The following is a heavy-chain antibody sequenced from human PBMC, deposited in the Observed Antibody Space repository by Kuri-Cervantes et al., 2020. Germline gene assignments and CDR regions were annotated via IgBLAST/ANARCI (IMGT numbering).Heavy chain of an antibody. V-gene: IGHV4-61*02. Sequence: SETLSLTCTVSGGSICSGSYYWSWIRQPAGKGLEWIGRIYTSGSTNYNPSLKSRVTMSVDTSKNQFSRKLSSVTAADTAVYYCARVLRTTVTTRNYYYYYGMDVWGQGTTVTVSS. CDR3: ARVLRTTVTTRNYYYYYGMDV. J-gene: IGHJ6*02. CDR2: IYTSGST. D-gene: IGHD4-17*01. CDR1: GGSICSGSYY.